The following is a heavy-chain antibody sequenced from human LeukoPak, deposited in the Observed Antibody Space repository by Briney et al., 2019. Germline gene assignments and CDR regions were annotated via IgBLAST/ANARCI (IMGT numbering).Heavy chain of an antibody. CDR1: GGSISTSNYY. CDR2: IFYSGST. J-gene: IGHJ4*02. D-gene: IGHD3-10*01. CDR3: ARQVLTMVRGVIGFDY. Sequence: SETLSLTCTVSGGSISTSNYYWGWIRQPPGKGLEWIGNIFYSGSTYYSPSLRSRVTISLDTSKNQFSLKLSSVTAADTAVYYCARQVLTMVRGVIGFDYWGQGTLVTVSS. V-gene: IGHV4-39*01.